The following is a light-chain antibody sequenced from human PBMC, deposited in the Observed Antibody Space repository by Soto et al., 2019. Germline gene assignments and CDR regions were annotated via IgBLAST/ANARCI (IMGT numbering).Light chain of an antibody. Sequence: DIQLTQSPSFLSASVGDRVTITCRASQGVSSYLAWYQQKPGKAPKLLIYAASTLQSGVPSRFSGSGSGTEFPLTMSSLQPEDFATYYCQQGGTFGPGTKVDI. CDR2: AAS. CDR3: QQGGT. V-gene: IGKV1-9*01. J-gene: IGKJ3*01. CDR1: QGVSSY.